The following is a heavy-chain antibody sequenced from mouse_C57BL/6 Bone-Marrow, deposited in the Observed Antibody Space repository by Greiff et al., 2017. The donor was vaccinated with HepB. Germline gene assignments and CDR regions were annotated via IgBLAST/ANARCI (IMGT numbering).Heavy chain of an antibody. CDR1: GFTFSDYG. D-gene: IGHD1-1*01. J-gene: IGHJ3*01. Sequence: EVNVVESGGGLVKPGGSLKLSCAASGFTFSDYGMHWVRQAPEKGLEWVAYISSGSSTIYYADTVKGRFTISRDNAKNTLFLQMTSLRSEDTAMYYCASPDYYGSSTGFAYWGQGTLVTVSA. CDR3: ASPDYYGSSTGFAY. V-gene: IGHV5-17*01. CDR2: ISSGSSTI.